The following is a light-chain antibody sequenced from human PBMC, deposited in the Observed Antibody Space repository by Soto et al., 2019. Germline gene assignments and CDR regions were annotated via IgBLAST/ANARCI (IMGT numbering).Light chain of an antibody. CDR2: DAS. CDR3: QQLNSYPVT. V-gene: IGKV1-9*01. CDR1: QGISSY. J-gene: IGKJ5*01. Sequence: PAASVADIVAITCRASQGISSYLAWYQQKPGKAPKLLIYDASTLQSGVPSRFSGSGSGTDFTLTISSLQPEDFATYYCQQLNSYPVTFGQGTRLEIK.